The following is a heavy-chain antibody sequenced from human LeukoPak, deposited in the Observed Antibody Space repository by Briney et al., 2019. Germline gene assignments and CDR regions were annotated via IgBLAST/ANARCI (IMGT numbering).Heavy chain of an antibody. CDR3: AIGGYYDSSGPSPLDY. Sequence: PGRSLRLSCAASGFTFSSYSMHWVRQAPGKGLEWVAVISYDGRNKYYADSVKGRFTISRDNSKNTLYLQMNSLRAEDTAVYYCAIGGYYDSSGPSPLDYWGQGTLVTVSS. CDR1: GFTFSSYS. CDR2: ISYDGRNK. V-gene: IGHV3-30*03. D-gene: IGHD3-22*01. J-gene: IGHJ4*02.